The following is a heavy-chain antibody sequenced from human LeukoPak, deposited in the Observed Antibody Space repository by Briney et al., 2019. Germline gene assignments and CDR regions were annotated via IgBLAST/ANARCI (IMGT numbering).Heavy chain of an antibody. Sequence: SETLSLTCTVSGGSIISYYWSWIRQPPGKGLEWIGYIYYSGSTNYNPSLKSRVTISVDTSKNQFSLKLSSVTAADTAVYYCARGGPMSFFDYWGQGTLVTVSS. J-gene: IGHJ4*02. CDR1: GGSIISYY. V-gene: IGHV4-59*08. D-gene: IGHD3-22*01. CDR3: ARGGPMSFFDY. CDR2: IYYSGST.